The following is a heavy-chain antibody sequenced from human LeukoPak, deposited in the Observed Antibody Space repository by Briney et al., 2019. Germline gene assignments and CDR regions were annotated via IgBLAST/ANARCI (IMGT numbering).Heavy chain of an antibody. V-gene: IGHV4-59*01. J-gene: IGHJ3*02. Sequence: SETLSLTCAVYGGSFSGYYWSWIRQPPGKGLEWIGYIYYSGSTNYNPSLKSRVTISVDTSKSQFSLKLSSVTAADTAVYYCARGGTSGYDYGDAFDIWGQGTMVTVSS. D-gene: IGHD5-12*01. CDR2: IYYSGST. CDR1: GGSFSGYY. CDR3: ARGGTSGYDYGDAFDI.